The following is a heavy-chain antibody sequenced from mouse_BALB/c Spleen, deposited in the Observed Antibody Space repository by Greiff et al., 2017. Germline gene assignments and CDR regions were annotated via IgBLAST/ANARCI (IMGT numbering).Heavy chain of an antibody. CDR2: ISYSGST. CDR3: ARVRYDPYWYFDV. J-gene: IGHJ1*01. CDR1: GYSITSDYA. V-gene: IGHV3-2*02. Sequence: EVQLVESGPGLVKPSQSLSLTCTVTGYSITSDYAWNWIRQFPGNKLEWMGYISYSGSTSYNPSLKSRISITRDTSKNQFFLQLNSVTTEDTATYYCARVRYDPYWYFDVWGAGTTVTVSS. D-gene: IGHD2-14*01.